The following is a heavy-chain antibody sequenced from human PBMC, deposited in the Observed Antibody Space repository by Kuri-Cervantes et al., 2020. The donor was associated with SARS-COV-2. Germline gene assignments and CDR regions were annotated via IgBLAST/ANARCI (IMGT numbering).Heavy chain of an antibody. D-gene: IGHD1-26*01. V-gene: IGHV3-23*01. CDR2: ISGSGGST. J-gene: IGHJ4*01. CDR3: AKRPEPIYSGSYVGVDY. CDR1: GFTFSSYA. Sequence: GESLKISCAASGFTFSSYAMSWVRQAPGKGLEWVSAISGSGGSTYYADSVKGRFTISRDNSKNTLYLQMNSLRAEDTAVYYCAKRPEPIYSGSYVGVDYWGQGNLV.